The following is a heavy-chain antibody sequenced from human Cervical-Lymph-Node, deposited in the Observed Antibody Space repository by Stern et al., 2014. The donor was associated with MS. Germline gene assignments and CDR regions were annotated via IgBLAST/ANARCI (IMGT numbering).Heavy chain of an antibody. CDR1: GGTFSKFP. CDR3: ALSSETSDRWYSLGYDL. Sequence: QLVESGAEVTKPGSSVKGSCKASGGTFSKFPSSWVRQAPGQGLEWMGGVFPVFGTPTYAQEFRGRVTITAYVSTSTVYMELSSLRSDDTAVYYCALSSETSDRWYSLGYDLWGQGTLVTVSS. D-gene: IGHD6-13*01. CDR2: VFPVFGTP. V-gene: IGHV1-69*01. J-gene: IGHJ5*02.